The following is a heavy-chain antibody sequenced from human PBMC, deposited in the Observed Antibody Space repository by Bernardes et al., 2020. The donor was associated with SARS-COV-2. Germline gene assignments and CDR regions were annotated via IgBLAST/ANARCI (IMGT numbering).Heavy chain of an antibody. CDR2: MNPNSGNT. CDR3: ARVRSSITGTPGHYYYYGMDV. V-gene: IGHV1-8*01. Sequence: ASVKVSCKASGYTLTSYDINWMRQATGQGLEWMGWMNPNSGNTGYAQNFQGRVTMTRDTSKSTAYMELSSLRSEDTAVYYCARVRSSITGTPGHYYYYGMDVWGRGTTVTVSS. D-gene: IGHD1-7*01. CDR1: GYTLTSYD. J-gene: IGHJ6*02.